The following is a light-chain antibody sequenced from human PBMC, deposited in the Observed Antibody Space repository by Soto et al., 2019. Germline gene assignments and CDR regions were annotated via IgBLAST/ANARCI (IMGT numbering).Light chain of an antibody. CDR2: AAS. Sequence: RVMTQSPDTLSVSPGERATLSCRASETVRSNLAWYQQKPGQAPRLLIYAASTRATGIPARFIGNGSGTEFTLTISSLQSEDFAVYYCQQYNNWPPMTFGQGTKVDIK. J-gene: IGKJ1*01. V-gene: IGKV3D-15*01. CDR3: QQYNNWPPMT. CDR1: ETVRSN.